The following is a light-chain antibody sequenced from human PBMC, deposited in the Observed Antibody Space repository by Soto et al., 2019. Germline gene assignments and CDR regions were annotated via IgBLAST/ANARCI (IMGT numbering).Light chain of an antibody. CDR2: DAS. CDR3: QQYNSYWT. J-gene: IGKJ1*01. V-gene: IGKV1-5*01. CDR1: QSLSSW. Sequence: DIQITQSPSTLSASVGDRVTITCRASQSLSSWLAWYQQTPGKAPKLLIYDASSLESGVPSRFSGSGSGTEFTLTISSLQPDDFATYYCQQYNSYWTFGQGTKVDI.